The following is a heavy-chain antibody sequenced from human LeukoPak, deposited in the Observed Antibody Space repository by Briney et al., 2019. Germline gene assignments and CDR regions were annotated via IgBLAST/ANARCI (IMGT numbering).Heavy chain of an antibody. CDR3: ARGPYYGSGASRFDP. Sequence: SETLSLTCTVSGGSISSSSYYWSWIRQPPGKGLEWIGEINHSGSTNYNPSLKSRVTISVDTSKNQFSLKLSSVTAADTAVYYCARGPYYGSGASRFDPWGQGTLVTVSS. J-gene: IGHJ5*02. CDR2: INHSGST. V-gene: IGHV4-39*07. D-gene: IGHD3-10*01. CDR1: GGSISSSSYY.